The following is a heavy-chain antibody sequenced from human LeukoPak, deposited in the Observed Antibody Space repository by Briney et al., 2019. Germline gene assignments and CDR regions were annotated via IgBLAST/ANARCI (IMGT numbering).Heavy chain of an antibody. CDR3: ARPKNWNYDGDFDY. Sequence: SETLSLTCTVSGGSISSSSYYWGWIRQPPGKGLEWIGRIYYSGSTYYNPSLKSRVTISVDTSKNQFSLKLSSVTAADTAVYYCARPKNWNYDGDFDYWGQGTLVTVSS. CDR1: GGSISSSSYY. D-gene: IGHD1-7*01. CDR2: IYYSGST. V-gene: IGHV4-39*01. J-gene: IGHJ4*02.